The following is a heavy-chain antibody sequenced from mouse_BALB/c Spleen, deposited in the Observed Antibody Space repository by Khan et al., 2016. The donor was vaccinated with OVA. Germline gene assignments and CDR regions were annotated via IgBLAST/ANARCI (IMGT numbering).Heavy chain of an antibody. V-gene: IGHV3-2*02. Sequence: EVQLQESGPGLVKPSQSLSLTCTVTGYSITRDYAWNWIRQFPGNKLEWMAYISNSGSTSYNPSLKSRISITRDTSKNQFFLQLNSVTTEDTATYYCASELGRYSAMDYWGQGTSVTFSS. CDR1: GYSITRDYA. CDR3: ASELGRYSAMDY. D-gene: IGHD4-1*01. CDR2: ISNSGST. J-gene: IGHJ4*01.